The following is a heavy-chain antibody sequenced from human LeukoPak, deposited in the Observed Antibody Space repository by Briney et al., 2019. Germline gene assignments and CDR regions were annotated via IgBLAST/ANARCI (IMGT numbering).Heavy chain of an antibody. V-gene: IGHV4-59*08. Sequence: SETLSFTCTVSGGSISGTYYWSWIRQPPGKGLEWIGYIYYTGTTDSNPSLKSRVTISLDTSKNQFSLNLSSVTAADTAAYYCARRWVYDKRAFDAWGQGTMVTVSS. CDR1: GGSISGTYY. CDR2: IYYTGTT. CDR3: ARRWVYDKRAFDA. D-gene: IGHD3-16*01. J-gene: IGHJ3*01.